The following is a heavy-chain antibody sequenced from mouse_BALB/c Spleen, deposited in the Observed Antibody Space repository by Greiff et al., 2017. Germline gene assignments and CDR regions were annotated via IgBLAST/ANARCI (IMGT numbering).Heavy chain of an antibody. CDR2: IWAGGST. V-gene: IGHV2-9*02. D-gene: IGHD2-2*01. CDR1: GFSLTSYG. J-gene: IGHJ3*01. CDR3: ARDKAYGDDGRSWFAY. Sequence: VQRVESGPGLVAPSQSLSITCTVSGFSLTSYGVHWVRQPPGKGLEWLGVIWAGGSTNYNSALMSRLSISKDNSKSPVFLKMNSLQTDDTAMYYCARDKAYGDDGRSWFAYWGQGTLVTVSA.